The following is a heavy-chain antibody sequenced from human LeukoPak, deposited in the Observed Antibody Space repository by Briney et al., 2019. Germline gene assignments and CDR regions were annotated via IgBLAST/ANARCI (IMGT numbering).Heavy chain of an antibody. Sequence: SETLCLTCAVYGGSFSGYYWSWIRQPPGKGLEWIGEINHSGSTNYNPSLKSRVTISVDTSKNQFSLKLSSVTAADTAVYYCARGSGYSSRYYFDYWGQGTLVTVYS. J-gene: IGHJ4*02. CDR3: ARGSGYSSRYYFDY. CDR1: GGSFSGYY. CDR2: INHSGST. D-gene: IGHD6-13*01. V-gene: IGHV4-34*01.